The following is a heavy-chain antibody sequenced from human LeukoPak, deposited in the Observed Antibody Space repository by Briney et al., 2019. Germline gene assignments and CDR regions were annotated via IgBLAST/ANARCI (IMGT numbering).Heavy chain of an antibody. D-gene: IGHD7-27*01. CDR1: GFTLGTYG. CDR2: ITGSSTWT. CDR3: ARELVSLGTGYFDL. Sequence: AGGSLRLSCEASGFTLGTYGMTWVRQAPGKGLEWVSGITGSSTWTYYADSVRGRFTISRDNSKNTLHLQMNNLTADDTVIYDCARELVSLGTGYFDLWGRGTLVSVS. J-gene: IGHJ2*01. V-gene: IGHV3-23*01.